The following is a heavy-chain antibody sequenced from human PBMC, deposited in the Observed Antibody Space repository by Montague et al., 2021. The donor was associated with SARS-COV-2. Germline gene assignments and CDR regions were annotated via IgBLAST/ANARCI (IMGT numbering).Heavy chain of an antibody. CDR2: INHSGTT. J-gene: IGHJ5*02. D-gene: IGHD3-10*01. Sequence: SETLSLTCTVSHVSNGRDDFWVRIRQSPRRALLWFATINHSGTTYYNPSLMGRVTISVDTSRNQFSLILRSVTDADTAVYYCARYFSSSGHNWFDPWGQGTQVTVSA. CDR3: ARYFSSSGHNWFDP. V-gene: IGHV4-38-2*02. CDR1: HVSNGRDDF.